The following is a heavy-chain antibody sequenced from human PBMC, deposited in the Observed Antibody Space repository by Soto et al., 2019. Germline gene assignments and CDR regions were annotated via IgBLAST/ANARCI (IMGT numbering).Heavy chain of an antibody. V-gene: IGHV3-7*01. D-gene: IGHD1-26*01. Sequence: GGSLRLSCAASGFTFSSYWMSWVRQAPGKGLEWVANIKQDGSEKYYVDSVKGRFTISRDNAKNSLYLQMNSLRAEDTAVYYCASGSGSYYFSYFDYWGQGTLVTVSS. CDR1: GFTFSSYW. CDR3: ASGSGSYYFSYFDY. J-gene: IGHJ4*02. CDR2: IKQDGSEK.